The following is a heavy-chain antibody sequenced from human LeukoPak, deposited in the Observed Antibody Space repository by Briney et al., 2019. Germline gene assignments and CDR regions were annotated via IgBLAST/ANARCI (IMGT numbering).Heavy chain of an antibody. D-gene: IGHD3-22*01. V-gene: IGHV4-34*01. Sequence: PSETLSLTCAVYGGSFSGYYWSWIRQPPGKGLEWIGEINHSGSTNYNPSLKSRVTISVDTSKNQFSLKLSSVTAADTAVYYCARDTLGSSGYYYFDYWGQGTLVTVSS. CDR2: INHSGST. CDR3: ARDTLGSSGYYYFDY. CDR1: GGSFSGYY. J-gene: IGHJ4*02.